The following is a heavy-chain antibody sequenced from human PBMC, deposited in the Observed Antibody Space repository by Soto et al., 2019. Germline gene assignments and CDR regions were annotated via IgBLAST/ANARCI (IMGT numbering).Heavy chain of an antibody. V-gene: IGHV4-31*03. D-gene: IGHD1-7*01. CDR2: IYYNGNT. J-gene: IGHJ5*02. Sequence: QVQLQESGPGLVKPSETLSLTCTVSGRSISSGGYYWSWIRQLPGKGLEWIGYIYYNGNTYYNPSLKSRFTLVLETSDNHLSLKLNSVTAADTAVYFCARLSLTNYGARWFDPWGQGTLVTVSS. CDR1: GRSISSGGYY. CDR3: ARLSLTNYGARWFDP.